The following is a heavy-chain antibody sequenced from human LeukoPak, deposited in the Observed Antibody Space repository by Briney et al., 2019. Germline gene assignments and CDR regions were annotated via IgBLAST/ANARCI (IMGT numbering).Heavy chain of an antibody. D-gene: IGHD3-16*01. Sequence: PSQTLSLTCTVFGGSISSGGYYWSWIRQHPGKGLEWIGYIYYSGSTYYNPSLKSRVTISVDTSKNQFSLKLSSVTAADTAVYYCARVPWEVMGPDYWGQGTLVTVSS. V-gene: IGHV4-31*03. CDR1: GGSISSGGYY. J-gene: IGHJ4*02. CDR2: IYYSGST. CDR3: ARVPWEVMGPDY.